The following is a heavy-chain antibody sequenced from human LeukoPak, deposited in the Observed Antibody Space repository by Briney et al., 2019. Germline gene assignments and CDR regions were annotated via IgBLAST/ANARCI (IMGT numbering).Heavy chain of an antibody. CDR3: ARDRLAYCGGDCYPYLDY. D-gene: IGHD2-21*01. V-gene: IGHV3-30*03. Sequence: GGSLRLSCAASGFTFSSYSMNWVRQAPGKGLEWVAVISYDGSNKYYADSVKGRFTISRDNSKNTLYLQMNSLRVEDTAVYYCARDRLAYCGGDCYPYLDYWGQGTLVTVSS. CDR2: ISYDGSNK. J-gene: IGHJ4*02. CDR1: GFTFSSYS.